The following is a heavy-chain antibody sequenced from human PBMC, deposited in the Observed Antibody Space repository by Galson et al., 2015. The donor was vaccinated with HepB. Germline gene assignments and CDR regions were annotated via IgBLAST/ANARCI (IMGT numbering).Heavy chain of an antibody. CDR2: IYWDDDK. CDR1: GFSLSTSGVG. J-gene: IGHJ4*02. V-gene: IGHV2-5*02. D-gene: IGHD6-19*01. CDR3: AHRLLGLAVAAFDY. Sequence: PALVKPTQTLTLTCTFSGFSLSTSGVGVGWIRQPPGKALEWLALIYWDDDKRYSPSLKSRLTITKDTSKNQVVLTMTNMDPVDTATYYCAHRLLGLAVAAFDYWGQGTLVTVSS.